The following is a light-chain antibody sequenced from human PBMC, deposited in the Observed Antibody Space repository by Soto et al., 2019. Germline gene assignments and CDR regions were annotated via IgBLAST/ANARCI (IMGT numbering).Light chain of an antibody. CDR3: QHYNSYSEA. Sequence: DIQMTQSPSTLSGSVGDRVTITCRASQTISSWLAWYQQKPGKAPKLLLYKASTVKSGVPSRFSGSGSGTEFTLTISSLQPDDFATYYCQHYNSYSEAFGQGTKVDIK. J-gene: IGKJ1*01. CDR2: KAS. V-gene: IGKV1-5*03. CDR1: QTISSW.